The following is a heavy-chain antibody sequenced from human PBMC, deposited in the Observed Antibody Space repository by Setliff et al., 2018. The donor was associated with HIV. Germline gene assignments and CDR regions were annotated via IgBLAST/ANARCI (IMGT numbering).Heavy chain of an antibody. CDR2: IYSDGTT. CDR1: GFSVSNYY. Sequence: GSLRLSCAASGFSVSNYYMAWVRQAPGKGLEWASTIYSDGTTYHADSVKGRFTLSRDNSKNTLFLQMNSLRPEDTAVFYCARLRLFSSALDYWGQGTLVTVSS. D-gene: IGHD2-2*01. J-gene: IGHJ4*02. CDR3: ARLRLFSSALDY. V-gene: IGHV3-66*02.